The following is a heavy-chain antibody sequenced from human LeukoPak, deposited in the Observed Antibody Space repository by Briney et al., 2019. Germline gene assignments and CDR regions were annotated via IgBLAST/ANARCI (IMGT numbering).Heavy chain of an antibody. Sequence: ASVKVSCKASGNMFTGYYMHWVRQAPGQGLEWMGWINPNRGGTNYAQKFQGRVTMTRDTSISTAYMRLSGLRYDYTAVYYCTRLGSSDIWGQGTMVTVSS. CDR2: INPNRGGT. J-gene: IGHJ3*02. CDR3: TRLGSSDI. V-gene: IGHV1-2*02. CDR1: GNMFTGYY. D-gene: IGHD3-16*01.